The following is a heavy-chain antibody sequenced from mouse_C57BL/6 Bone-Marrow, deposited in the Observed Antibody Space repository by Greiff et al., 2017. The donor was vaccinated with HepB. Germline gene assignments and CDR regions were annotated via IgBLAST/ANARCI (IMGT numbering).Heavy chain of an antibody. D-gene: IGHD1-1*01. V-gene: IGHV1-81*01. CDR2: IYPRSGNT. J-gene: IGHJ1*03. CDR3: ARPITTVGGNWYFDV. Sequence: QVQLQQSGAELARPGASVKLSCKASGYTFTSYGISWVKQRTGQGLEWIGEIYPRSGNTYYNEKFKGEATLTAYKSSSTAYMELRSLTSDDSAVYFCARPITTVGGNWYFDVWGTGTTVTVSS. CDR1: GYTFTSYG.